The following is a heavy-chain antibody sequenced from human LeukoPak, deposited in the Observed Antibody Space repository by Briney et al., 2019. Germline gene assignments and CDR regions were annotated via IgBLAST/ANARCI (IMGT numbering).Heavy chain of an antibody. J-gene: IGHJ4*02. CDR1: GFTFSDYY. CDR3: ARAPPLTTVPNFDY. Sequence: PGRSLRLSCAASGFTFSDYYMSWIRQAPGKGLEWVSYISSSGNTVKYADSVKGRFTISRDNAKNSLYLQMNSLRAEDTAVYYCARAPPLTTVPNFDYWGRGTLVTVSS. CDR2: ISSSGNTV. D-gene: IGHD4-17*01. V-gene: IGHV3-11*04.